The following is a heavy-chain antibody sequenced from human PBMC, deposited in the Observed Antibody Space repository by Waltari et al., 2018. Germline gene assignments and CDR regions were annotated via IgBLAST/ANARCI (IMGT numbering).Heavy chain of an antibody. J-gene: IGHJ3*01. CDR3: ARVLYDFWGGYHPNDVFDF. CDR2: VNPNTGDT. V-gene: IGHV1-2*02. CDR1: GYTFTGHV. D-gene: IGHD3-3*01. Sequence: QVHLVQSGAEVKKPGASVTVSCKASGYTFTGHVIHWVRQAPGQGLEWVGSVNPNTGDTYSAQKFEGRVTMTRDMSISTAYLDLSRLTSDDTAVYYCARVLYDFWGGYHPNDVFDFWGQGTVVIVSS.